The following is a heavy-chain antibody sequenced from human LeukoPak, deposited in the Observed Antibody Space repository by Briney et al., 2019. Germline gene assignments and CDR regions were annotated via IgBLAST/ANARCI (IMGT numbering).Heavy chain of an antibody. CDR1: GYTFTSYG. CDR3: ARDYRYYHDSSGVPDAFDI. CDR2: ISAYNGNT. D-gene: IGHD3-22*01. J-gene: IGHJ3*02. V-gene: IGHV1-18*01. Sequence: ASVKVSCKASGYTFTSYGISWVRQAPGQGLEWMGWISAYNGNTNYAQKLQGRVTMTTDTSTSTAYMELRSLRSDDTAVYYCARDYRYYHDSSGVPDAFDIWGQGTMVTVSS.